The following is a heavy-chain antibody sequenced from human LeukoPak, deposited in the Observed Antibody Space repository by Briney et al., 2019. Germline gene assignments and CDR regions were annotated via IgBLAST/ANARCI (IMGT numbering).Heavy chain of an antibody. CDR3: AREGPQDDFWSGINYYYYYYMDI. Sequence: TGGSLRLSCAASGFTFSSYWMSWVRQAPGKGLEWVANIKQDGSEKYYVDSVKGRFTISRDNAKNSLYLQMNSLRAEDTAVYYCAREGPQDDFWSGINYYYYYYMDIWGKGTTVTVSS. V-gene: IGHV3-7*01. J-gene: IGHJ6*03. CDR1: GFTFSSYW. CDR2: IKQDGSEK. D-gene: IGHD3-3*01.